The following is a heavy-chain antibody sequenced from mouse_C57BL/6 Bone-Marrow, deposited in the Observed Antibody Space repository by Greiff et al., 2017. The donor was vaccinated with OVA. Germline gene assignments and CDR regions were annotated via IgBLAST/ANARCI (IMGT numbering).Heavy chain of an antibody. CDR1: GFTFSDYG. Sequence: DVHLVESGGGLVQPGGSLKLSCAASGFTFSDYGMAWVRQAPRKGPEWVAFISNLAYSIYYADTVTGRFTISRENAKNTLYLEMSSLRSEDTAMYYCARPSYSSWFAYWGQGTLVTVSA. D-gene: IGHD2-10*01. CDR3: ARPSYSSWFAY. V-gene: IGHV5-15*01. CDR2: ISNLAYSI. J-gene: IGHJ3*01.